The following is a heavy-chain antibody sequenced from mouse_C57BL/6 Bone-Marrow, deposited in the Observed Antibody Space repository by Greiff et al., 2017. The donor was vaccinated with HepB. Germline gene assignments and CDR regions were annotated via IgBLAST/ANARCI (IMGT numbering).Heavy chain of an antibody. Sequence: EVKLVESGPGLAKPSQSLSLTCSVTGYSITSDYWNWIRKFPGNKLEYMGYISYSGSTYNNPSLKSRISITRETSKNQYYLQLNSVTTEDTATYYCARWAYGSSYEARDYWGQGTSVTVSS. CDR3: ARWAYGSSYEARDY. V-gene: IGHV3-8*01. J-gene: IGHJ4*01. CDR2: ISYSGST. D-gene: IGHD1-1*01. CDR1: GYSITSDY.